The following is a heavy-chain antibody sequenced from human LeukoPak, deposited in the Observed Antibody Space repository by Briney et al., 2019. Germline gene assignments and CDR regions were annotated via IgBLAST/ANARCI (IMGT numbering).Heavy chain of an antibody. V-gene: IGHV3-53*01. D-gene: IGHD5-24*01. J-gene: IGHJ4*02. CDR2: FYVGGAA. CDR3: ARGDGYTSFDY. CDR1: GFSVTNNY. Sequence: PGGSLRLSCAVSGFSVTNNYMSWVRQAPGKGLEWVSVFYVGGAAYYADSVKGRFTISRDNSENTLYLQMKSLRAEDTAVYYCARGDGYTSFDYWGQGTLVTVSS.